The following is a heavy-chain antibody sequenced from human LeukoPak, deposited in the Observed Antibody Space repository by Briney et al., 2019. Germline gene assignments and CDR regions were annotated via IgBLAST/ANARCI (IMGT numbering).Heavy chain of an antibody. J-gene: IGHJ4*02. CDR1: GFTFSSSA. CDR3: AKQLGYCSDGSCYFPY. Sequence: GGSLRLSCAASGFTFSSSAMSWVRQAPAKGLEWVSAISNNGGYTYYADSVQGRFTTSRDNSKSTLCLQMNSLRAEDTAVYYCAKQLGYCSDGSCYFPYWGQGTLVTVSS. D-gene: IGHD2-15*01. V-gene: IGHV3-23*01. CDR2: ISNNGGYT.